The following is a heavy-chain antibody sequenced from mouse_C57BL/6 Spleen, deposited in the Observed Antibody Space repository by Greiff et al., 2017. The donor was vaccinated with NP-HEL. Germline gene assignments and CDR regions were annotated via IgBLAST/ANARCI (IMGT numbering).Heavy chain of an antibody. D-gene: IGHD1-1*01. J-gene: IGHJ2*01. V-gene: IGHV1-80*01. Sequence: VQLQQSGAELVKPGASVKISCKASGYAFSSYWMNWVKQRPGKGLEWIGQIYPGDGDTNYNGKFKGKATLTADKSSSTAYMQLSSLTSEDSAVYCGAREDYYGSSPPFDYWGQGTTLTVSS. CDR3: AREDYYGSSPPFDY. CDR1: GYAFSSYW. CDR2: IYPGDGDT.